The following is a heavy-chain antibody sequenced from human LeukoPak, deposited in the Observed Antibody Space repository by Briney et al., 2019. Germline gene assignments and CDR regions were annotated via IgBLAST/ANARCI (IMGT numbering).Heavy chain of an antibody. V-gene: IGHV4-4*07. Sequence: SETLSLTCTVSGGSISSYYWSWIRQPAGKGLEWIGRIYTSGSTNYNPSLKSRVTMSVDTSKNQVSLKVNSVTAADTAVYYCARESYSSSYLFDFWGQGTLVTVSS. CDR3: ARESYSSSYLFDF. CDR1: GGSISSYY. D-gene: IGHD6-6*01. CDR2: IYTSGST. J-gene: IGHJ4*02.